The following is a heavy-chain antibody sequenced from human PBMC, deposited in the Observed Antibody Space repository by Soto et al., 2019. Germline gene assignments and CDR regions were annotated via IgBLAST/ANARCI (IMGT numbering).Heavy chain of an antibody. CDR3: ARGPVGSDP. V-gene: IGHV4-59*01. Sequence: QVQLQESGPGLVKPSETLSLTCTVSGGSISSYYWSWIRQPPGKGLEWIGYIYYSGSTNYNPSLKSRVTISVDTSKNQFSLKLSSVTAADTAVYYCARGPVGSDPWGQGTLVTVSS. CDR2: IYYSGST. CDR1: GGSISSYY. J-gene: IGHJ5*02.